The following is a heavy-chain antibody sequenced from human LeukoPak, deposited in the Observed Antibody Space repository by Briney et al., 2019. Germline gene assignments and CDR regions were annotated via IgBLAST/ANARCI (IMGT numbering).Heavy chain of an antibody. D-gene: IGHD6-13*01. J-gene: IGHJ4*02. CDR1: GFTFSSNW. V-gene: IGHV3-7*01. CDR3: ARANNSSWHN. CDR2: IKADGSAD. Sequence: GGSLRLSCATSGFTFSSNWMSWVRHVPGRGLDWVANIKADGSADYYAASVKGRFTVSRDNAKTSLYLQMNSLRVEDTAVYYCARANNSSWHNWGQGTLVTVSS.